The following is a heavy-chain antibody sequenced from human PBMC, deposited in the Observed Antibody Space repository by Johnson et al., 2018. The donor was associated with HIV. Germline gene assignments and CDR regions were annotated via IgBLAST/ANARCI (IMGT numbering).Heavy chain of an antibody. CDR3: AREGGGSRAFEL. Sequence: VQLVESGGGVVQPGGSLRLSCEASGFIFSSYWMTWVRQAQGKGLEWVANIKQDGSEKYYVDSVKGRLTISRDNAKNSLYLQMNSLSAEDTAVYYCAREGGGSRAFELWGQGTLVTVAS. J-gene: IGHJ3*01. CDR1: GFIFSSYW. V-gene: IGHV3-7*05. D-gene: IGHD6-25*01. CDR2: IKQDGSEK.